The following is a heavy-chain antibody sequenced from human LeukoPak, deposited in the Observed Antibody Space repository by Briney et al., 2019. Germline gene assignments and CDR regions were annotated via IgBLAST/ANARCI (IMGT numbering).Heavy chain of an antibody. D-gene: IGHD3-3*01. J-gene: IGHJ4*02. Sequence: SETLSLTCAVYGGSFSGYYWSWIRQPPGKGLEWIGEINHSGSTNYNPSLKSRVTISVDTSKNQFSLKLSSVTAADTAVYYCARDAESDDFWSGYYSYYFDYWGQGTLVTVSS. CDR2: INHSGST. CDR3: ARDAESDDFWSGYYSYYFDY. V-gene: IGHV4-34*01. CDR1: GGSFSGYY.